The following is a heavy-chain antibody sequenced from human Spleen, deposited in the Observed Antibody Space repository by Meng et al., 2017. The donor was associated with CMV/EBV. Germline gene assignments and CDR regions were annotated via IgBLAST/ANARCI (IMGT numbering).Heavy chain of an antibody. CDR2: IKQDGSEK. J-gene: IGHJ4*02. V-gene: IGHV3-7*01. Sequence: ETLSLTCGASGFTFNHYAMSWVRQAPGKGLEWVANIKQDGSEKYYVDSVKGRFTISRDNSKNTLYLQMNSLRPEDAAVYYCARAPARDYAFWSAYFDYWGQGTLVTVSS. CDR3: ARAPARDYAFWSAYFDY. CDR1: GFTFNHYA. D-gene: IGHD3-3*01.